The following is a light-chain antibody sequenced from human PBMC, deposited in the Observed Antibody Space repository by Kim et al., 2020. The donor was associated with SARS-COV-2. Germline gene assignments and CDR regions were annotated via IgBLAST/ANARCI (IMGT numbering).Light chain of an antibody. CDR3: QSYDSSNYWV. J-gene: IGLJ3*02. Sequence: NFMLTQPHSVSESPGKTVTISYTGSSGSIASNYVQWYQQRPGSAPTTVIYEDNQRPSGVPARFSGSIDSSSNSASLTISGLKTEDEADYYCQSYDSSNYWVFGGGTQLTVL. V-gene: IGLV6-57*02. CDR1: SGSIASNY. CDR2: EDN.